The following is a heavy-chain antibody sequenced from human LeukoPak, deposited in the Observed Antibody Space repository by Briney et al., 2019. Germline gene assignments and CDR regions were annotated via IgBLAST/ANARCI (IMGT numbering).Heavy chain of an antibody. D-gene: IGHD3-16*01. CDR1: GGSINSYY. CDR3: ARESGSYLWRSWLNP. V-gene: IGHV4-59*01. CDR2: IYNSGNT. J-gene: IGHJ5*02. Sequence: SETLSLTCTVSGGSINSYYWTWIRQPPGKGLEWIGNIYNSGNTNYNPSLGSRVTRSVDTSKNQFSLKLNSVTAADTAVYYCARESGSYLWRSWLNPWGQGTLVTVSS.